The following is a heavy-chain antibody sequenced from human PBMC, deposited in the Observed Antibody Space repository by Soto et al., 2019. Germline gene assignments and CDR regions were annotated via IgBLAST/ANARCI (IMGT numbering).Heavy chain of an antibody. J-gene: IGHJ5*02. CDR2: INGGRA. D-gene: IGHD6-19*01. V-gene: IGHV3-23*01. Sequence: PGGSLRLSCAASGFTFSRSDMSWVRQTPGKGLEWVSAINGGRAFYGDSVEGRFTVSRDNSKNTLYLQMDSLRVEDTAIYYCATNGWDLWGQGPLVTVSS. CDR1: GFTFSRSD. CDR3: ATNGWDL.